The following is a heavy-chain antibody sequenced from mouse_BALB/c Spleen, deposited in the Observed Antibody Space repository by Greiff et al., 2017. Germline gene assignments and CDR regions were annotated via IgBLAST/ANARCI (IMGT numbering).Heavy chain of an antibody. CDR3: ARDYDYDGEGYYAMDY. CDR1: GFTFSSFG. D-gene: IGHD2-4*01. Sequence: EVKVEESGGGLVQPGGSRKLSCAASGFTFSSFGMHWVRQAPEKGLEWVAYISSGSSTIYYADTVKGRFTISRDNPKNTLFLQMTSLRSEDTAMYYCARDYDYDGEGYYAMDYWGQGTSVTVSS. V-gene: IGHV5-17*02. J-gene: IGHJ4*01. CDR2: ISSGSSTI.